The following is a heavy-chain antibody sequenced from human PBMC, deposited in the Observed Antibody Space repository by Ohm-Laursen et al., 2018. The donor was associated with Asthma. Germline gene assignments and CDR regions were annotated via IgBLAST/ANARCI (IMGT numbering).Heavy chain of an antibody. CDR1: GFSLSTSGMC. V-gene: IGHV2-70*01. D-gene: IGHD3-22*01. Sequence: PTQTLTLTCTFSGFSLSTSGMCVSWIRQPPGKALEWLALIDWDDDKYYSTSLKTRLTISKDTSKNQVVLTMTNMDPVDTATYYCVIEGGYYFNAEYFQHWGQGTLVTVSS. CDR2: IDWDDDK. J-gene: IGHJ1*01. CDR3: VIEGGYYFNAEYFQH.